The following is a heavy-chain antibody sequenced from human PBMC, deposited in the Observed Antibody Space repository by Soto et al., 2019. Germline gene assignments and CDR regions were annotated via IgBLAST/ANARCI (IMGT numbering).Heavy chain of an antibody. J-gene: IGHJ4*02. V-gene: IGHV4-30-4*01. Sequence: SATLSLTCTVSGASINSGDHYWNWIRQPPGKGLEWISFIGGIWSTYYNPSLKSRVTISVYRSTTRFSLRLTSWTAADTAVYYRAKGGIYDFWSGLFDWGQGALVTVSS. CDR2: IGGIWST. CDR3: AKGGIYDFWSGLFD. D-gene: IGHD3-3*01. CDR1: GASINSGDHY.